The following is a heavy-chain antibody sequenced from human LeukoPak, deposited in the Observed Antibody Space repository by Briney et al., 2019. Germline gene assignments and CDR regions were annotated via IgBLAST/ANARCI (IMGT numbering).Heavy chain of an antibody. V-gene: IGHV3-20*04. CDR3: ARDIGRHAFDI. D-gene: IGHD1-26*01. J-gene: IGHJ3*02. Sequence: GGSLRLSCAASEFTFDDYGMGWVRQASGKGLEWVSGINWNGGSTGYADSVKGRFTISRDNSKNSLYMQMNSLRAEDTALYYCARDIGRHAFDIWGQGTMVTVSS. CDR1: EFTFDDYG. CDR2: INWNGGST.